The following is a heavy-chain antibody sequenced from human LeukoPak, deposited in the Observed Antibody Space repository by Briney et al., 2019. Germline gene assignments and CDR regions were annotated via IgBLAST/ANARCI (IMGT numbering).Heavy chain of an antibody. D-gene: IGHD3-22*01. J-gene: IGHJ3*02. CDR3: ARREYYYDSSGYPWNAFDI. V-gene: IGHV4-39*07. Sequence: SETLSLTCSVSGGSISSSTYYWGWIRQPPGKGLEWIGSIYYSGSTYYNPSLKSRVTISVDKSRNQFSLKLSSVTAADTAVYYCARREYYYDSSGYPWNAFDIWGQGTMVTVSS. CDR1: GGSISSSTYY. CDR2: IYYSGST.